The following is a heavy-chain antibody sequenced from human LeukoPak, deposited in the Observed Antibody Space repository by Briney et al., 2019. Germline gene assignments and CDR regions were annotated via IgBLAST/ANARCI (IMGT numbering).Heavy chain of an antibody. Sequence: GGSLRLSCAASGFTFSSYAMSWVRQAPGKGLEWVSAISSSGGSTYYADSVKGRFTISRDNSKNTLYLQMNSLRAEDTAVYYCAKVAHYYGSGSYYEYYFDHWGQGTLVTVSS. CDR2: ISSSGGST. D-gene: IGHD3-10*01. J-gene: IGHJ4*02. CDR1: GFTFSSYA. V-gene: IGHV3-23*01. CDR3: AKVAHYYGSGSYYEYYFDH.